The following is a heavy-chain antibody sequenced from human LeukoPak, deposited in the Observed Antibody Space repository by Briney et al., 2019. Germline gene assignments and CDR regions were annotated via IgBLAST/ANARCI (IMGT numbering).Heavy chain of an antibody. CDR1: GFSVSSNY. D-gene: IGHD3-22*01. V-gene: IGHV3-53*01. J-gene: IGHJ4*02. Sequence: GGSLRLSCAASGFSVSSNYMSWVRQAPGKGLEWVSVIYSSGSTFYADSVKGRFTISRDNSKSTLYLQMNSLRAEDTAVYYCTRSPPRYDTRFFDYWGQGTLVTVSS. CDR3: TRSPPRYDTRFFDY. CDR2: IYSSGST.